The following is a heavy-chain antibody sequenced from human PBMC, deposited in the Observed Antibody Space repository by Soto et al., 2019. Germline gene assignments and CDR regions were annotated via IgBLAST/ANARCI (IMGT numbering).Heavy chain of an antibody. Sequence: ASVKVSCKASGYTFSDYFMHWVRQAPGQGLEWVGLINPSGGTTSYPQKFQGSVSLTVDTSTSTFYMELRSLRSVDTAVYYCARGMQKWRRNHAFAIWGQGTLVTVSS. V-gene: IGHV1-46*01. CDR1: GYTFSDYF. J-gene: IGHJ3*02. CDR3: ARGMQKWRRNHAFAI. D-gene: IGHD5-12*01. CDR2: INPSGGTT.